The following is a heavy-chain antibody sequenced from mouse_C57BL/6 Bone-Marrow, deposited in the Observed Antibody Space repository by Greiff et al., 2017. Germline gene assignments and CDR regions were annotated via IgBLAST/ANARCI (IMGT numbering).Heavy chain of an antibody. Sequence: DVMLVESGGGLVKPGGSLKLSCAASGFTFSSYTMSWVRQTPEKRLEWVATISGGGGNTYYPDSVKGRFTISRDNAKNTLYLQMSSLRSEDTALYYGARGYYYGSSYLSWFAYWGQGTLVTVSA. V-gene: IGHV5-9*01. CDR3: ARGYYYGSSYLSWFAY. J-gene: IGHJ3*01. CDR1: GFTFSSYT. D-gene: IGHD1-1*01. CDR2: ISGGGGNT.